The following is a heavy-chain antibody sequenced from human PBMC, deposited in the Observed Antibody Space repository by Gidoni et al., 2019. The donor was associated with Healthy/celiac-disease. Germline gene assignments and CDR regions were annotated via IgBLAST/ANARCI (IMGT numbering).Heavy chain of an antibody. J-gene: IGHJ4*02. Sequence: EVQLVESGGGLVKPGGSLRLSCAASGFTFSSYTMNWVRQAPGKGLEWVSSITGSTNYIYYADSVKGRFTIARDNAKNSLYLKMNSLRAEDTAVYYCARIDDYTNYRTFDYWGQGTLVTVSS. V-gene: IGHV3-21*01. CDR2: ITGSTNYI. D-gene: IGHD4-4*01. CDR1: GFTFSSYT. CDR3: ARIDDYTNYRTFDY.